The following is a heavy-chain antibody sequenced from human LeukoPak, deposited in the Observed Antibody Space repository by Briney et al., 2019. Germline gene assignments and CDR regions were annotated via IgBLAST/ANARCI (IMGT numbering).Heavy chain of an antibody. J-gene: IGHJ5*02. CDR2: IYYSGST. CDR3: ARLDSSGYRLGFDP. V-gene: IGHV4-39*07. CDR1: GGSISSYY. Sequence: SETLSLTCTVSGGSISSYYWSWIRQPPGKGLEWIGSIYYSGSTYYNPSLKSRVTISVDTSKNQFSLKLSSVTAADTAVYYCARLDSSGYRLGFDPWGQGTLVTVSS. D-gene: IGHD3-22*01.